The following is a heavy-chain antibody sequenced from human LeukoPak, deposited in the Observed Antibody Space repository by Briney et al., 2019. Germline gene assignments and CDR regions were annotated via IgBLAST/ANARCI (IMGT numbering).Heavy chain of an antibody. D-gene: IGHD4-17*01. CDR3: ARHGSGDYGIDI. V-gene: IGHV5-51*01. J-gene: IGHJ3*02. Sequence: GESLQISCHGSGFPFTTYWIGWVRQLPGKGLEWMGIIYPGDSDTTYSPSFQGQVTISADKSISTAYLQWSSLKASDTAMYYCARHGSGDYGIDIWGQGTMVTVSS. CDR1: GFPFTTYW. CDR2: IYPGDSDT.